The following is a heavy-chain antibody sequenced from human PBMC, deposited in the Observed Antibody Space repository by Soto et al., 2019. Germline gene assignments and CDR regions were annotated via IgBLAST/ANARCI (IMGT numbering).Heavy chain of an antibody. CDR2: IWYDGSNK. J-gene: IGHJ6*02. V-gene: IGHV3-30*02. CDR3: AKDLPIWSGYYINYYYYGMDV. D-gene: IGHD3-3*01. Sequence: GESLKISCAASGFTFSSYGMHWVRQAPGKGLEWVAVIWYDGSNKYYADSVKGRFTISRDNSKNTLYLQMNSLRAEDTAVYYCAKDLPIWSGYYINYYYYGMDVWGQGTTVTVSS. CDR1: GFTFSSYG.